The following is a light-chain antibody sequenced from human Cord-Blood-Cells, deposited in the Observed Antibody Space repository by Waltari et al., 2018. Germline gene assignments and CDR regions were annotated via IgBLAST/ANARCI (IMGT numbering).Light chain of an antibody. Sequence: DIQMTQSPSSLSASVGDRVTITCQASQDISNYLNWYPQKPGKAPKLLIYDASNFETGVPSRFSGSGSGTDFTFTISSLQPEDIATYYCQQYDNLPWTFGQGTKVEIK. CDR2: DAS. CDR1: QDISNY. J-gene: IGKJ1*01. V-gene: IGKV1-33*01. CDR3: QQYDNLPWT.